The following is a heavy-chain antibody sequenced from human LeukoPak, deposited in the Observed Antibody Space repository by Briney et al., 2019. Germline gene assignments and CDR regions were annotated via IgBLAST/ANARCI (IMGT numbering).Heavy chain of an antibody. D-gene: IGHD5-18*01. CDR1: GFSFSVYI. V-gene: IGHV3-30-3*01. CDR2: VSHDESNK. Sequence: GGSLRLSCEASGFSFSVYIFNWVRQAPGKGLEWVASVSHDESNKSFADSVRGRFTISRDNSKNTVYLQMNSLRAEDTAVYYCARVVTLTDTAYGSIDYWGQGTLVTVSS. J-gene: IGHJ4*02. CDR3: ARVVTLTDTAYGSIDY.